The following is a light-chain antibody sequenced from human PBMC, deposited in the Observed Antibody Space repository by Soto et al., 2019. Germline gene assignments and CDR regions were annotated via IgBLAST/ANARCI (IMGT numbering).Light chain of an antibody. J-gene: IGKJ1*01. Sequence: EIVLTQSPCTLSLSQGERATLSCRASQSVSSSYLAWYQQKPGQAPRLLIYGASSRATGIPDRFSGSGSGTDFTLTISRLEPEDFAVYYCQQYGSSGTFGQGTKADIK. CDR2: GAS. V-gene: IGKV3-20*01. CDR1: QSVSSSY. CDR3: QQYGSSGT.